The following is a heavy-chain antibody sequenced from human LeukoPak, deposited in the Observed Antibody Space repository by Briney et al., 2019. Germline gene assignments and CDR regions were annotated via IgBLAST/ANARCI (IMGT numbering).Heavy chain of an antibody. CDR2: ISGSGGST. Sequence: AGGSLRLSCAASGFTFSSYAMSWVRQAPGKGLEWVSAISGSGGSTYYADSVKGRFTISRDNSKNTLYLQMNSLRAEDTAVYYCAKDQSGYNYGWFDPWGQGTLVTVSS. D-gene: IGHD5-18*01. CDR3: AKDQSGYNYGWFDP. CDR1: GFTFSSYA. V-gene: IGHV3-23*01. J-gene: IGHJ5*02.